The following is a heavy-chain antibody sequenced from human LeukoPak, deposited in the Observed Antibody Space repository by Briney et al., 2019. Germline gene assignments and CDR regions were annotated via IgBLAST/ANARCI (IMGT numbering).Heavy chain of an antibody. V-gene: IGHV4-59*08. Sequence: SETLSLTRVVSGGSIRNDYWSWIRQPPGKGLEWIAYINYSGSTNYNPSLQSRVTISADTSKNLFSLKFTSVTAADTAVYYCARHRPGERRFDPWGQGTLVTVSS. CDR1: GGSIRNDY. D-gene: IGHD3-16*01. CDR3: ARHRPGERRFDP. CDR2: INYSGST. J-gene: IGHJ5*02.